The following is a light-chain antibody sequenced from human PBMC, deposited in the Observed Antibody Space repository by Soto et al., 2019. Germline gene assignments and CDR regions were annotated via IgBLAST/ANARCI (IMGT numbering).Light chain of an antibody. CDR3: ETWDSNSWV. J-gene: IGLJ3*02. CDR2: LEGSGSY. V-gene: IGLV4-60*02. CDR1: SGHSSYS. Sequence: QSVLTQSSSASASLGSSVTLTCTLSSGHSSYSIAWHQQQPGKAPRYLMKLEGSGSYNKGSGVPDRFSGSSSGADRYLTISNLPFEDAADYYCETWDSNSWVFGGGTKLTVL.